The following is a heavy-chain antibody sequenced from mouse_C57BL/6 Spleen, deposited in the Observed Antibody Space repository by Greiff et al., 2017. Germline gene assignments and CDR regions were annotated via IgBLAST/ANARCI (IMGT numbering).Heavy chain of an antibody. CDR2: IYPRNGNT. J-gene: IGHJ1*03. Sequence: VKLQESGAELARPGASVKLSCKASGYTFTSYGISWVKQRTGQGLEWIGEIYPRNGNTYYNEKFKGKATLTADKSSSTAYMELRSLTSEDSAVYFCARGDGDVEDWYFDVWGTGTTVTVSS. D-gene: IGHD3-3*01. V-gene: IGHV1-81*01. CDR1: GYTFTSYG. CDR3: ARGDGDVEDWYFDV.